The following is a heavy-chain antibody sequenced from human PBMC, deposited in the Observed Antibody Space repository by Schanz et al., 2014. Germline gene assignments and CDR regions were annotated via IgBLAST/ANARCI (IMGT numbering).Heavy chain of an antibody. V-gene: IGHV3-30-3*01. CDR1: GFTFSDHY. D-gene: IGHD2-15*01. Sequence: QVQLVESGGGLVQPGGSLRLSCAASGFTFSDHYMDWVRQAPGKGLEWVAVISYDGSNKYYADSVKGRFTISRDNSENTLYLQMNTLRAEDTAVYYCARDRGYCSGGSCLTFDYWGQGTLVTGSS. CDR3: ARDRGYCSGGSCLTFDY. J-gene: IGHJ4*02. CDR2: ISYDGSNK.